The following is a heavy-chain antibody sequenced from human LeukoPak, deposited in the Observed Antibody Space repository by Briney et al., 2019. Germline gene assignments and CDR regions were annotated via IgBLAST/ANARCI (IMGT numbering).Heavy chain of an antibody. CDR2: INPSGGST. CDR3: ARGVEGKQQLVEGDY. Sequence: ASVKVSCKASGYTFTSYYMHWVRQAPGQGLEWMGIINPSGGSTSYAQKFQGRVTMTRDMSTSTVYMELSSLRSEDTAVYYCARGVEGKQQLVEGDYWGQGTLVTVSS. J-gene: IGHJ4*02. D-gene: IGHD6-13*01. V-gene: IGHV1-46*01. CDR1: GYTFTSYY.